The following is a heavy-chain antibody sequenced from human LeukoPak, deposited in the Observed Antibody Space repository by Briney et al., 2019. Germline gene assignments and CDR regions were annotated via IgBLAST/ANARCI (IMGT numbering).Heavy chain of an antibody. V-gene: IGHV3-23*01. CDR2: IRNNGATT. CDR1: GFTISTYW. CDR3: ARAYHDSGCLIDY. Sequence: GGSLRLSCAASGFTISTYWMSWVRQAPGKGLEWVAAIRNNGATTDYADSVKGRFTISRDNSKSTLYLQMNSLRAEDTAVYYCARAYHDSGCLIDYWGQGTLVTVSS. J-gene: IGHJ4*02. D-gene: IGHD6-19*01.